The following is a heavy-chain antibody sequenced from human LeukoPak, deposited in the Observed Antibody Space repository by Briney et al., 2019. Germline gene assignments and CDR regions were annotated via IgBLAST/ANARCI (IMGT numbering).Heavy chain of an antibody. Sequence: GGSLRLSCAASGFTFSSYAMHWVRQAPGKGLVWVSRIKYDASSTSYADSVKGRFTISRDNAKNTLYLQMNSLRAEDTAVYYCVRDKEGPLVVAPYYFDYWGQGTLVTVSS. J-gene: IGHJ4*02. CDR1: GFTFSSYA. V-gene: IGHV3-74*01. D-gene: IGHD3-22*01. CDR2: IKYDASST. CDR3: VRDKEGPLVVAPYYFDY.